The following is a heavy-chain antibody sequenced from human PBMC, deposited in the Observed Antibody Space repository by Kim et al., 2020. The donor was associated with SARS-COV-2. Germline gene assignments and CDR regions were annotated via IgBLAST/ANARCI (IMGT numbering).Heavy chain of an antibody. Sequence: GGSLRLSCAASGFTFSSYSMNWVRQAPGKGLEWVSYISSSSSTIYYADSVKGRFTISRDNAKNSLYLQMNSLRDEDTAVYYCARVVQSLSEVAAVDDAFDIWGQGTMVTVSS. D-gene: IGHD6-19*01. CDR2: ISSSSSTI. V-gene: IGHV3-48*02. CDR1: GFTFSSYS. J-gene: IGHJ3*02. CDR3: ARVVQSLSEVAAVDDAFDI.